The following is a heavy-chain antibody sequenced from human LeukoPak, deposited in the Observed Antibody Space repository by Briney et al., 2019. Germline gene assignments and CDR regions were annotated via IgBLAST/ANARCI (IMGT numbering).Heavy chain of an antibody. CDR2: IWYDGSNK. V-gene: IGHV3-33*08. CDR1: GFTFSNAW. J-gene: IGHJ4*02. Sequence: QTGGSLRLSCAASGFTFSNAWMSWVRQAPGKGLEWVALIWYDGSNKYYTDSVKGRFTISRDNSKNTLYLQMNSLRAEDTAVYYCASSSGTHFSRVDYWGQGTLVTVSS. D-gene: IGHD6-25*01. CDR3: ASSSGTHFSRVDY.